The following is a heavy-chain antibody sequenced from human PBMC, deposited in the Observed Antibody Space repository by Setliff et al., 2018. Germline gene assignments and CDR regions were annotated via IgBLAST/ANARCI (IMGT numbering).Heavy chain of an antibody. CDR2: TDATGAKT. CDR3: VQSPTYYDTRRGALQR. Sequence: GESLKISCVGSGIYFSSRAMSWVRQTPGKGLEWLSATDATGAKTFYADSVRGRFIISRDNSKYTLYLQLNSLTDGDTATYYCVQSPTYYDTRRGALQRWGQGALVTVSS. V-gene: IGHV3-23*01. J-gene: IGHJ1*01. D-gene: IGHD3-9*01. CDR1: GIYFSSRA.